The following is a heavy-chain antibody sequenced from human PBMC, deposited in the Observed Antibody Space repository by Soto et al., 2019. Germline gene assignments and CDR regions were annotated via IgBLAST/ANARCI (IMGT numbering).Heavy chain of an antibody. CDR1: GCSVTSYH. V-gene: IGHV4-59*02. CDR3: AIEVHAGFTPFFDP. CDR2: TAYTGNT. J-gene: IGHJ5*02. Sequence: SETLSLPCFVSGCSVTSYHMSWSRQLPGKGLEWIAYTAYTGNTNYNPSLKSRVTISIDTTKNQLSLKSTYMSAEDTVVYYWAIEVHAGFTPFFDPRGKGTRVIVPS. D-gene: IGHD2-8*01.